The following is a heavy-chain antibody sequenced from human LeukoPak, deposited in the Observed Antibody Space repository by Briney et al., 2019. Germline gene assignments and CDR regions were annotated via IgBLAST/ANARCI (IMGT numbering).Heavy chain of an antibody. V-gene: IGHV1-69*04. Sequence: SVKVSCKTSGGTFSNYAISWVRQAPGQGLEWMGRIIPILGIANYAQKFQGRVTITADKSTSTAYMELSSLRSEDTAVYYCARDIAAAAPSGFDPWGQGTLVTVSS. CDR2: IIPILGIA. J-gene: IGHJ5*02. D-gene: IGHD6-13*01. CDR1: GGTFSNYA. CDR3: ARDIAAAAPSGFDP.